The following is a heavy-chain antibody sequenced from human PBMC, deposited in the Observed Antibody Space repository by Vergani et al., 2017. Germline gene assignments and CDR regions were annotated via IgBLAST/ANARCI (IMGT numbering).Heavy chain of an antibody. Sequence: QVQLQESGPGVVKPSQTLSLTCAVSGGSISSGDHCWTWIRQRPGKGLEWIGYIFYSGTTYDNPSLRSRLTISVDTSQNQFSLKLRSVTAADTAVYYCAKALYYYDSSGYYYAHAFDIWGQGTMVTVSS. CDR3: AKALYYYDSSGYYYAHAFDI. J-gene: IGHJ3*02. CDR1: GGSISSGDHC. CDR2: IFYSGTT. D-gene: IGHD3-22*01. V-gene: IGHV4-31*11.